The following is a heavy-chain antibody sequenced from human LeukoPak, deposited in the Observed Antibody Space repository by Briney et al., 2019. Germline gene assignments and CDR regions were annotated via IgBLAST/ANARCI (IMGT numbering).Heavy chain of an antibody. D-gene: IGHD3-10*01. CDR2: IYPGDSDT. CDR1: GYTFTSYW. J-gene: IGHJ6*02. V-gene: IGHV5-51*01. Sequence: GESLQISCKGSGYTFTSYWVPWVRQLPGKGLEWMGIIYPGDSDTRYSPSFQGQVTISADKSISTAYLQWSSLKASDSAMYYCARYGSGDYYYNYGMDVWGQGTTVTVSS. CDR3: ARYGSGDYYYNYGMDV.